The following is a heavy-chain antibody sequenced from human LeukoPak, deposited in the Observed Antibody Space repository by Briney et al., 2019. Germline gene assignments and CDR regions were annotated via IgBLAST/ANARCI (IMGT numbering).Heavy chain of an antibody. CDR2: INHSGST. CDR3: ARLHCSGGSCYRTYYYYYMDV. D-gene: IGHD2-15*01. J-gene: IGHJ6*03. V-gene: IGHV4-34*01. CDR1: GGSFSGYY. Sequence: SETLSLTCAVYGGSFSGYYWSWIRQPPGKGLEWIGEINHSGSTNYNPSLKSRVTISVDTSKNQFSLKLSSVTAADTDVYYCARLHCSGGSCYRTYYYYYMDVWGKGTTVTISS.